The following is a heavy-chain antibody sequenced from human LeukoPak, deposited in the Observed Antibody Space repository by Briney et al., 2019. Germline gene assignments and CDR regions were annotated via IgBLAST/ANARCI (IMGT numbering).Heavy chain of an antibody. J-gene: IGHJ3*02. V-gene: IGHV5-51*01. D-gene: IGHD3-3*01. CDR1: GYSFTSYW. CDR3: ARRPSYDFWSGYYGVDGLDI. CDR2: IYPGDSDT. Sequence: KPGESLKISCKGSGYSFTSYWIGWVRQMPGKGLEWMGIIYPGDSDTRYSPSFQGQVTISADKSISTAYLQWNSLRASDTAMYYCARRPSYDFWSGYYGVDGLDIWGQGTMVTVSS.